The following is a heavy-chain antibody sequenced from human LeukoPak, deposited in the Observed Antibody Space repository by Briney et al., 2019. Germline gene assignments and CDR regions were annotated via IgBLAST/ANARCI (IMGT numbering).Heavy chain of an antibody. D-gene: IGHD2-2*01. Sequence: GGSLRLSCATSGFTFSNYAMHWVRQAPGKGLEWVAVIWYDGINKYYADSVKGRFTISRDNSKNTLSVQMNSLRVEDTAVYYCARGAMTERTFDIWGQGTMVTASS. V-gene: IGHV3-33*01. CDR1: GFTFSNYA. CDR2: IWYDGINK. J-gene: IGHJ3*02. CDR3: ARGAMTERTFDI.